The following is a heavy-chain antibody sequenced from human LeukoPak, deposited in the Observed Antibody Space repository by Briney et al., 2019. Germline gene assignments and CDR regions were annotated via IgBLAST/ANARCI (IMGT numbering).Heavy chain of an antibody. Sequence: SVKVSCKASGYTFTSYGTSWVRQAPGQGLEWMGRIIPIFGIANYAQKFQGRVTITADKSTSTAYMELSSLRSEDTAVYYCARDSLPRGSYPLTQETPFDYWGQGTLVTVSS. CDR3: ARDSLPRGSYPLTQETPFDY. D-gene: IGHD1-26*01. CDR1: GYTFTSYG. V-gene: IGHV1-69*04. CDR2: IIPIFGIA. J-gene: IGHJ4*02.